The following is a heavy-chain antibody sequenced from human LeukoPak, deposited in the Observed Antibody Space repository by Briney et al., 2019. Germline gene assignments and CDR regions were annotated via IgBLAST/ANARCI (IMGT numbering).Heavy chain of an antibody. V-gene: IGHV4-39*01. CDR3: ERQITMIVVVITAFDY. CDR2: IYYSGST. CDR1: GGSISSSSYY. D-gene: IGHD3-22*01. Sequence: SETLSLTCTVSGGSISSSSYYWGWIRQPPGKGLEWIGSIYYSGSTYYNPSLKSRVTISVDTSKNQFSLKLSSVTAADTSVYYCERQITMIVVVITAFDYWGQGTLVTVSS. J-gene: IGHJ4*02.